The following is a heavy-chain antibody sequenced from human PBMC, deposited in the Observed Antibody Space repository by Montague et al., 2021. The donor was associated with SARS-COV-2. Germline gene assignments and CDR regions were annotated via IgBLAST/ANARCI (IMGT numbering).Heavy chain of an antibody. CDR3: ARGQVTVFGVLIMLPAAGPFDI. CDR1: GGSFSDYY. CDR2: TTLRASA. D-gene: IGHD3-3*01. V-gene: IGHV4-34*01. J-gene: IGHJ3*02. Sequence: SETLSLTCSVYGGSFSDYYWAWVRQPPGKGLEWIGVTTLRASANYNPYLKSRVSISVDTSKNQLSLKLTSVTAADTGVYYCARGQVTVFGVLIMLPAAGPFDIWGQGTMVTVSS.